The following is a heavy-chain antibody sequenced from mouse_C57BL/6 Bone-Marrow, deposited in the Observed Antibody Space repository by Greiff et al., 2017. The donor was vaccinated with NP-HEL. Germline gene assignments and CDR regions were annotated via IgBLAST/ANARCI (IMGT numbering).Heavy chain of an antibody. J-gene: IGHJ1*03. CDR2: IDPSDSYT. V-gene: IGHV1-69*01. CDR1: GYTFTSYW. Sequence: QVQLQQPGAELVMPGASVKLSCKASGYTFTSYWMHWVKQRPGQGLEWIGVIDPSDSYTNYNQKFKGKSTLTVDTSSSTAYMQLSSLTSEDSAVYYCARRDLYWDFDVGGTGTTVTVSS. CDR3: ARRDLYWDFDV.